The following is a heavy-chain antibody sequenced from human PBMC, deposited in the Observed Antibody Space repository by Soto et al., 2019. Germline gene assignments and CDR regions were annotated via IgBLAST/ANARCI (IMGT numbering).Heavy chain of an antibody. CDR2: IYYSGST. Sequence: SETLSLTCTVSGGSISSGGYYWSWIRQHPGKGLEWIGYIYYSGSTYYNPSLKSRVTISVDTSKNQFSLKLSSVTAADTAVYYCVRSPYSSSWYYVYWGQGTLVTVSS. CDR1: GGSISSGGYY. V-gene: IGHV4-31*03. D-gene: IGHD6-13*01. J-gene: IGHJ4*02. CDR3: VRSPYSSSWYYVY.